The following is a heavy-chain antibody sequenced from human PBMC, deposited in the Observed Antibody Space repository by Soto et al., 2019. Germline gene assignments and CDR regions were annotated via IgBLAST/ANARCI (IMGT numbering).Heavy chain of an antibody. V-gene: IGHV4-59*01. Sequence: SETLSLTCTVSGTSISSYYWSWIRQPPGKGLEWIANIHYSGTTNYNPSLASRVTLSVDTSKNQFSLKMTSVTAADRAMYFCARYNSYAIDYWGRGTLVSV. CDR1: GTSISSYY. CDR2: IHYSGTT. D-gene: IGHD2-8*01. J-gene: IGHJ4*02. CDR3: ARYNSYAIDY.